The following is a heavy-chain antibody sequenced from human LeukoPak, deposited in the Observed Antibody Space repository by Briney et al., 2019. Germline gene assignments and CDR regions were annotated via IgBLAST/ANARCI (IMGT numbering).Heavy chain of an antibody. D-gene: IGHD3-22*01. J-gene: IGHJ6*02. CDR2: INPNTGGA. CDR1: GYTFTAYY. V-gene: IGHV1-2*02. Sequence: ASVKVSCKASGYTFTAYYLHWVRQAPGQGLEWMGWINPNTGGAKYAQKFQGRLTMTGDTSLSTAYMELTRLTPDDTALYYCARSGLVQSAHGTYYIHNGLDVWGQGTRVTVSS. CDR3: ARSGLVQSAHGTYYIHNGLDV.